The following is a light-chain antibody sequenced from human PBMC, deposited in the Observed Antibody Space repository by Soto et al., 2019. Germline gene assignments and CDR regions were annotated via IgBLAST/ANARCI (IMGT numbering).Light chain of an antibody. CDR2: DVT. CDR3: SSYSYTSDNTRGVA. Sequence: QSALTQPASVSGSPGQSITISCTGTSSDVGGYNYVSWYQQHPGKAPKLMIYDVTNRPSGVSNRFSGSKSGNTASLTISGLQAEDEADYYCSSYSYTSDNTRGVAFGGGTKLTVL. CDR1: SSDVGGYNY. V-gene: IGLV2-14*01. J-gene: IGLJ2*01.